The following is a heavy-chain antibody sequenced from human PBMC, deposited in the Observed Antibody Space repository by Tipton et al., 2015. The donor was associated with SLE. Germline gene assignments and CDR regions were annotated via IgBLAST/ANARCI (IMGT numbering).Heavy chain of an antibody. V-gene: IGHV4-61*02. D-gene: IGHD2-8*01. J-gene: IGHJ4*02. Sequence: TLSLTCTVSGGSISTTGYFWNWIRQPAGKGLEWIGRGFAGGLTDSNPSLKSRVTMSLDTSKNQFSLRLNSVTAADTAMYYCARRCGKGLYLWGQGTLVTVSS. CDR1: GGSISTTGYF. CDR2: GFAGGLT. CDR3: ARRCGKGLYL.